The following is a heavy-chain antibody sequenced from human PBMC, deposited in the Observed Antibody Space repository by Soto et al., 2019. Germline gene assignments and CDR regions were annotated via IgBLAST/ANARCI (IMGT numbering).Heavy chain of an antibody. CDR3: ARGYGGNPDY. V-gene: IGHV4-59*01. CDR2: IYYSGST. J-gene: IGHJ4*02. CDR1: GGSISSYY. Sequence: QVQLQESGPGLVKPSETLSLTCTVSGGSISSYYWSWIRQPPGKGLEWIGYIYYSGSTNYNPSLKSRVTISVDTSKNQFSLKLSSVTAADTAVYYCARGYGGNPDYWGQGTLDTVSS. D-gene: IGHD2-15*01.